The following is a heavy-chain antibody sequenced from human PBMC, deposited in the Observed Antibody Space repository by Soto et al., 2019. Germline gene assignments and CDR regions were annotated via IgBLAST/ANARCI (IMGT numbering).Heavy chain of an antibody. CDR2: IYYSGST. Sequence: QVQLQESGPGLVKPSETLSLTCTVSGGSISSYYWSWIRQPPGKGLEWIGYIYYSGSTNYNPSLKSQVTISVDTSKNQFSLKLSSVTAADTAVYYCARGGMVRGVITPYYFDYWGQGTLVTVSS. CDR1: GGSISSYY. V-gene: IGHV4-59*01. CDR3: ARGGMVRGVITPYYFDY. D-gene: IGHD3-10*01. J-gene: IGHJ4*02.